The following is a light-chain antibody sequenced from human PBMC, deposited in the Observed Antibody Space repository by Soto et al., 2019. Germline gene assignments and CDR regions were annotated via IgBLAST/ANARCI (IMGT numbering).Light chain of an antibody. CDR3: TSYTNSKAYIL. V-gene: IGLV2-14*01. CDR1: RTDIGGYNY. J-gene: IGLJ2*01. CDR2: GVT. Sequence: QSALTQPASVSGSLGQSITISCTGTRTDIGGYNYVSWYQQYPGKAPKLVICGVTSRPSGISDRFSGSKSGNTASLTISGLQAEDEADYFCTSYTNSKAYILFGGGTKLTVL.